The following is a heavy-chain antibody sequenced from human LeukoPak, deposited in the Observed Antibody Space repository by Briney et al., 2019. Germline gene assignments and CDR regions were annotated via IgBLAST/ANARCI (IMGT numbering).Heavy chain of an antibody. CDR1: CVSISSRSYY. Sequence: RASETLSLTCTVSCVSISSRSYYWGWIRQPPGKGLEWIRSIYYTGSTYYNPSLKSRVNISVATSKNQFSLKLSSVTAADTAVYYCARDFHHSSGWDYFDYWGQGRLVTVSS. D-gene: IGHD6-19*01. V-gene: IGHV4-39*07. J-gene: IGHJ4*02. CDR3: ARDFHHSSGWDYFDY. CDR2: IYYTGST.